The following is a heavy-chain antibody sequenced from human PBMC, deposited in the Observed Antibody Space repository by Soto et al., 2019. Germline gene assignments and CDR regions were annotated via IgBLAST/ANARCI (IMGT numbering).Heavy chain of an antibody. V-gene: IGHV1-69*02. Sequence: QVQLVQSGTEVKKPGSSVKVSCKASGGTFRNYPINWVRQAPGQGLEWMGSIFPLTDIPDHAQNIQPRLTISADKSTSKAHIELSSLTSDDTVMYVCARGLFGDLKYFESWGQGTLVSVSS. J-gene: IGHJ4*02. D-gene: IGHD4-17*01. CDR3: ARGLFGDLKYFES. CDR1: GGTFRNYP. CDR2: IFPLTDIP.